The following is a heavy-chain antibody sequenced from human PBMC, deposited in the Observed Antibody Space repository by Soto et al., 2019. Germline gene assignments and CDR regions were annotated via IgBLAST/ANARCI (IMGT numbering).Heavy chain of an antibody. V-gene: IGHV5-10-1*01. J-gene: IGHJ5*02. CDR2: IDPSDSYT. CDR3: VRGGQQVVHTWVDP. CDR1: GYSFTSYW. D-gene: IGHD2-15*01. Sequence: PGESLTISCKGSGYSFTSYWINWVRQMPGKGLEWMGRIDPSDSYTNYNPSFQGHVTISADKSLSTAYLQWSSLKASDTAIYYYVRGGQQVVHTWVDPWGQGTLVTVSS.